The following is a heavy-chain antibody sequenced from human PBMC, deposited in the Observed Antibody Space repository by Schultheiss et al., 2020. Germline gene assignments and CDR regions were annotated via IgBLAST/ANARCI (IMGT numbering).Heavy chain of an antibody. Sequence: SQTLSLTCTVSGGSISTYYWSWIRQPPGKGLEWIGYIYYSGSTNYSPSLKSRVTISVDSSKNQFSLKLSSVTAADTAVYYCARGIRGFLDYWGQGTLVTVSS. D-gene: IGHD1-14*01. CDR2: IYYSGST. CDR1: GGSISTYY. J-gene: IGHJ4*02. V-gene: IGHV4-59*12. CDR3: ARGIRGFLDY.